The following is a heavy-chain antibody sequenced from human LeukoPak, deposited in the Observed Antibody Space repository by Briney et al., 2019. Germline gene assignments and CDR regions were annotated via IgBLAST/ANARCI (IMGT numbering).Heavy chain of an antibody. V-gene: IGHV3-21*04. D-gene: IGHD5-12*01. Sequence: GGSLRLSCAASGFTFSSYSMNRVRQAPGKGLEWVSSISSSSSYIYYADSVKGRFTISRDNAKNSLYLQMNSLRPEDTALYYCAKDIKDVSPVVNGYGTFDSWGQGTLVTVSS. J-gene: IGHJ4*02. CDR1: GFTFSSYS. CDR3: AKDIKDVSPVVNGYGTFDS. CDR2: ISSSSSYI.